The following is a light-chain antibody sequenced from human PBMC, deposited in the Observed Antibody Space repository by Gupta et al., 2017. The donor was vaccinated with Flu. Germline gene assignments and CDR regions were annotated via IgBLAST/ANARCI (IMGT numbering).Light chain of an antibody. J-gene: IGKJ2*03. CDR1: QSVSNY. Sequence: DIQMTQSPSSLSAYVGDTITITCRASQSVSNYLNLYQQKPGKAPNLLIYGASNLQSGVPSRFSGSGSGKDFTLTISSIQPEDFAAYYCQQTFSTPRSFGQGTKLEIK. V-gene: IGKV1-39*01. CDR3: QQTFSTPRS. CDR2: GAS.